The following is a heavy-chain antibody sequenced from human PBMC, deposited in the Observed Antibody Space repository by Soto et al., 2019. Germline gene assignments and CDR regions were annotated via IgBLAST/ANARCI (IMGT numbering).Heavy chain of an antibody. CDR3: AYSSGWYRHDV. Sequence: QVQLQESGPGLVKPSGTLSLTRAVSGDSISSPKWWTWLRQPPGKGLEWIGDLLHSGTTNYNPSLKSRVILSVDKSQNQFSLSLTSVTAADTAIYYCAYSSGWYRHDVWGQGTSVTVSS. CDR2: LLHSGTT. D-gene: IGHD6-19*01. CDR1: GDSISSPKW. V-gene: IGHV4-4*02. J-gene: IGHJ3*01.